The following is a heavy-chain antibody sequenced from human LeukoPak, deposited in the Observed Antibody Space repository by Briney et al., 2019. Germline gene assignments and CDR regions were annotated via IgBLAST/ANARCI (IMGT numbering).Heavy chain of an antibody. V-gene: IGHV1-2*02. J-gene: IGHJ4*02. D-gene: IGHD3-22*01. CDR1: GYTFSDYY. CDR2: INLSSGGT. Sequence: ASVKVSCKASGYTFSDYYMRWVRQAPGQGLEWMGWINLSSGGTRYAQMFQGRTTVTRDTSISTVYMELSSLRSDDSAVYYCARRKDTSGYDYWGQGTLVTVSS. CDR3: ARRKDTSGYDY.